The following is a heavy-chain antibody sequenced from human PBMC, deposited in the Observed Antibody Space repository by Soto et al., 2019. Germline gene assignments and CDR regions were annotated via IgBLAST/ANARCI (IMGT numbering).Heavy chain of an antibody. D-gene: IGHD2-2*01. Sequence: AGGSLRLSCAASGFTFSSYSMNWVRQAPGKGLEWVSYISSSSSTIYYADSVKGRFTISRDNAKNTLYLQMNSLRAEDTAVYYCARGGVPAAMSYWGQGTLVTVSS. CDR3: ARGGVPAAMSY. V-gene: IGHV3-48*04. CDR2: ISSSSSTI. J-gene: IGHJ4*02. CDR1: GFTFSSYS.